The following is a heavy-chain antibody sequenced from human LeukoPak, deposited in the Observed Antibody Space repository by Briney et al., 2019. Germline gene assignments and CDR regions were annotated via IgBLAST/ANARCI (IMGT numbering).Heavy chain of an antibody. D-gene: IGHD6-13*01. CDR3: ARVRVSWYPSDY. J-gene: IGHJ4*02. V-gene: IGHV3-7*01. CDR2: IKQDGSEK. CDR1: GYSFSSYW. Sequence: GESLKISCKGSGYSFSSYWMSWVRQAPGKGLEWVANIKQDGSEKYYVDSVKGRFTISRDNAKNSLYLQMNSLRAEDTAVYYCARVRVSWYPSDYWGQGTLVTVSS.